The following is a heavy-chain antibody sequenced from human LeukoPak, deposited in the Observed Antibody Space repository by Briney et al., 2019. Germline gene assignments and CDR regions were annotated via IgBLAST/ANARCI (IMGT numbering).Heavy chain of an antibody. CDR3: AATLTVTTGSAYFGMDV. J-gene: IGHJ6*02. Sequence: SVKVSCKASGFTFGTSAVQWVRQARGQRLEWIGWIVVGSVNTNCAQKFQERVTITRDMSTSTAYMELSSLRSEDTAVYYCAATLTVTTGSAYFGMDVWGQGTTVTVSS. CDR1: GFTFGTSA. D-gene: IGHD4-17*01. V-gene: IGHV1-58*01. CDR2: IVVGSVNT.